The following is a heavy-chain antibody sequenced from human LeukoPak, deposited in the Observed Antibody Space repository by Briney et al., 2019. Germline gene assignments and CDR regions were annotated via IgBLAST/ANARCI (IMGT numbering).Heavy chain of an antibody. J-gene: IGHJ6*02. CDR3: ARVVMEWLFTHYYYYGMDV. V-gene: IGHV1-8*01. CDR2: MNPNSGNT. D-gene: IGHD3-3*01. CDR1: GYTFTSYD. Sequence: GASVKVSCKASGYTFTSYDINWVRQATGQGLEWMGWMNPNSGNTGYAQKFQGRVTMTRNTSISTAYMELSSLRSEDTAVCYCARVVMEWLFTHYYYYGMDVWGQGTTVTVSS.